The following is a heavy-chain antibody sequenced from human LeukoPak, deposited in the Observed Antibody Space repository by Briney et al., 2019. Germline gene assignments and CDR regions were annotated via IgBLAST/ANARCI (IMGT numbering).Heavy chain of an antibody. D-gene: IGHD2-2*01. J-gene: IGHJ4*02. Sequence: ASVKVSCKASGYTFTSYGISWVRRAPGQGLEWMGWISAYNGNTNYAQKLQGRVTMTTDTSTSTAYTELRSLRSDETAVYYCAREVGNQLSAGEWNYWGQGTLVTVSS. CDR1: GYTFTSYG. V-gene: IGHV1-18*04. CDR2: ISAYNGNT. CDR3: AREVGNQLSAGEWNY.